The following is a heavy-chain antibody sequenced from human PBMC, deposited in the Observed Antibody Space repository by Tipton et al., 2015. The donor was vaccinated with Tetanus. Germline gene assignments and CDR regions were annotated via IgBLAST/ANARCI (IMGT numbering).Heavy chain of an antibody. Sequence: LRLSCTVSGGSISSGGYYWTWIRQHPGKGLEWIGDIYYSGSTYYNPSLKSRVSISVDTSNNQLSVNLNSVTAADTAVYYCARDQARGARGWNYFDYWGQGALVTVSS. D-gene: IGHD1-26*01. CDR2: IYYSGST. CDR3: ARDQARGARGWNYFDY. CDR1: GGSISSGGYY. V-gene: IGHV4-31*02. J-gene: IGHJ4*02.